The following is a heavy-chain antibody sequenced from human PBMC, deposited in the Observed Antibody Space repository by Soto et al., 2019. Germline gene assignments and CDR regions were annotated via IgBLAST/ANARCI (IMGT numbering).Heavy chain of an antibody. CDR3: ARGGYSSSWYWTPVDY. Sequence: GGSLRLSCAASGFTFSSYWMSWVRQAPGKGLEWVANIKQDGSEKYYVDSVKGRFTISRDNAKNSLYLQMNSLRSEDTAVYYCARGGYSSSWYWTPVDYWGQGTLVTVSS. D-gene: IGHD6-13*01. CDR1: GFTFSSYW. J-gene: IGHJ4*02. V-gene: IGHV3-7*04. CDR2: IKQDGSEK.